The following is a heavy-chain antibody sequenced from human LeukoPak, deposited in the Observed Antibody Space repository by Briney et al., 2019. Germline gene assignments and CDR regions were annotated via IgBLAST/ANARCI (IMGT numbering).Heavy chain of an antibody. V-gene: IGHV3-21*01. J-gene: IGHJ4*02. CDR1: GFTFSSYS. CDR3: ARGKTTVTDFDY. D-gene: IGHD4-17*01. Sequence: AGGSLSLSCAASGFTFSSYSMNWVRQAPGKGLEWVSSISSSSSYIYYADSVKGRPTISRDNAKNSLYLQMNSLRAEDTAVYYCARGKTTVTDFDYWGQGTLVTVSP. CDR2: ISSSSSYI.